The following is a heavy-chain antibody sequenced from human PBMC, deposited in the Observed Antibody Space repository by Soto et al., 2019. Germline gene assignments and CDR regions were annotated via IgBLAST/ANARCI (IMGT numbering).Heavy chain of an antibody. D-gene: IGHD6-19*01. V-gene: IGHV3-23*01. CDR2: MSTRGAST. CDR3: AKGDSGWPVWYFDY. Sequence: GWYLRLSCAASGITFDNYAIGSVRQAPGRGLEWVSAMSTRGASTSFADSVEGRLTISRDNCENTVYLQMSSLRVEDTGVYYCAKGDSGWPVWYFDYWGQGILVTVSS. J-gene: IGHJ4*02. CDR1: GITFDNYA.